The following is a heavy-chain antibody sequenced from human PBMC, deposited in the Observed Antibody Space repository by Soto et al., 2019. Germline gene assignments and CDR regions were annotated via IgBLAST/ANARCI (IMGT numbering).Heavy chain of an antibody. D-gene: IGHD6-19*01. CDR3: ARDAAVPGESDRSDY. V-gene: IGHV4-4*02. Sequence: SETLSLTCAVSGDSVTSAVWRSWVRQPPGKGLEWIREAYHNGLTDYNPSLKSRVTMSVDTSKNEFSLKLTSLTAADTAIYYCARDAAVPGESDRSDYWGQGTLVTVAS. J-gene: IGHJ4*02. CDR2: AYHNGLT. CDR1: GDSVTSAVW.